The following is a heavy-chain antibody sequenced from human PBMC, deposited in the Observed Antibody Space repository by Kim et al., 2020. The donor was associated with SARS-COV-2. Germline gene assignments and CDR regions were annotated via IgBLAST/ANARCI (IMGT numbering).Heavy chain of an antibody. CDR2: ISYDESNI. V-gene: IGHV3-30*03. CDR3: VRARERSFDY. Sequence: GGSLRLSCAASGFTFSSHGMHWVRQAPGKGLEWVAVISYDESNIKYADSVKGRFTISRDNSKNTVDLQMNSLRVEDTAVYYCVRARERSFDYWGQGTLVTV. J-gene: IGHJ4*02. CDR1: GFTFSSHG.